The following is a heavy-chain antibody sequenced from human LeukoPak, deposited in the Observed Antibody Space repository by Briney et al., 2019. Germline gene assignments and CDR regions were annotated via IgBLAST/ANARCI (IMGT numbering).Heavy chain of an antibody. CDR3: AKGGAAILEWLSFDY. J-gene: IGHJ4*02. D-gene: IGHD3-3*01. CDR1: GFTFSSYA. CDR2: ISGSGGST. V-gene: IGHV3-23*01. Sequence: GGSLRLSCAASGFTFSSYAMSWVRQAPGKGLEWVSAISGSGGSTYYADSVRGRFTISRDNSKNTLYLQMNSLRAEDTAVYYCAKGGAAILEWLSFDYWGQGTLVTVSS.